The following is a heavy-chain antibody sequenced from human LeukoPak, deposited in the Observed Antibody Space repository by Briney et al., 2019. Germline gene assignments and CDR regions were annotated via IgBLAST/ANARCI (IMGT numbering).Heavy chain of an antibody. CDR2: INTYIGNT. Sequence: GASVTVSYKPSRYTLTNYHITWVRQAPGHRLEWTGWINTYIGNTNSAQNFQGRVTMTTDTSTSTAYMEMRSLRSDDTAMYYCASLYVGEGVAAVGTYNWYYMEVWGTGTRVTVCS. V-gene: IGHV1-18*01. CDR3: ASLYVGEGVAAVGTYNWYYMEV. CDR1: RYTLTNYH. J-gene: IGHJ6*03. D-gene: IGHD6-13*01.